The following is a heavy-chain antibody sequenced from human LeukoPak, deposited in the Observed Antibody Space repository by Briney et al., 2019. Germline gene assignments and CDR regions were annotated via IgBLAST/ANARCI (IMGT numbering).Heavy chain of an antibody. Sequence: SVKVSCKASGGIFSSYAISWVRQAPGQGLEWMGGIIPIFGTANYAQKFQGRVTITADESTSTAYMELSSLRSEDTAVYYCASVSTVTRLGLDYYYYGMDVWGQGTTVTVSS. V-gene: IGHV1-69*13. CDR1: GGIFSSYA. D-gene: IGHD4-11*01. CDR2: IIPIFGTA. J-gene: IGHJ6*02. CDR3: ASVSTVTRLGLDYYYYGMDV.